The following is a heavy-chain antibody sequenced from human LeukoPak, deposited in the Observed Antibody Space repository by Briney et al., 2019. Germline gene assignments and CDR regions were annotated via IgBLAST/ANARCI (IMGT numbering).Heavy chain of an antibody. D-gene: IGHD2-2*01. Sequence: SETLSLTCAVYGGWFSGYYWRWMRQPPGKGLEWIGEINHSGSTNYNPSLKSRVTISVDTSKNQFSLKLSSVTAADTAVYYCARGQSAPVVPAATPRAYGMDVWGKGTTVTVSS. CDR1: GGWFSGYY. J-gene: IGHJ6*04. CDR3: ARGQSAPVVPAATPRAYGMDV. CDR2: INHSGST. V-gene: IGHV4-34*01.